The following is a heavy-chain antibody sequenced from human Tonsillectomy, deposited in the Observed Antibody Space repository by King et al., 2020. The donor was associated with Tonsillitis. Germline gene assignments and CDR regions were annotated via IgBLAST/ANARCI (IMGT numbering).Heavy chain of an antibody. J-gene: IGHJ4*02. CDR3: VGHGWFGDLPVD. CDR1: GGSVSSSSNY. CDR2: IFYSGST. V-gene: IGHV4-39*01. D-gene: IGHD3-10*01. Sequence: QLQESGPGLVKPSETLSLTCSVSGGSVSSSSNYWGWIRQPPGKRLGWSGSIFYSGSTYYNPSLKSRVTISVDTSKNQFSLKLRSVTAADTAVYSCVGHGWFGDLPVDWGQGTLVTVSP.